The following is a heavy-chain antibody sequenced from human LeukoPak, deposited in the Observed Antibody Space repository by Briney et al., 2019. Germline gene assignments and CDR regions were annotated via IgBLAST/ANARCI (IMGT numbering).Heavy chain of an antibody. CDR3: ARGGGSYSDY. J-gene: IGHJ4*02. CDR1: GFTFSSYE. V-gene: IGHV3-48*03. Sequence: GGSLRLSCAASGFTFSSYEMNWVRQAPGKGLEWVSYISSGGRTIYYADSVKGRFTISRDNAKTSLYLQMNSLRPEDTAVYYCARGGGSYSDYWGQGTLVTVSS. CDR2: ISSGGRTI. D-gene: IGHD3-16*01.